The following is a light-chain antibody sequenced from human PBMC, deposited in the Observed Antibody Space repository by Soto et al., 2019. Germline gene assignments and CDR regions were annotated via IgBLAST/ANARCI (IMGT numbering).Light chain of an antibody. V-gene: IGLV2-14*03. J-gene: IGLJ1*01. Sequence: QSVLTQPASVSGSPGQSITISCTGTSSDVGAYNFVSWHQQHPGKAPKLMIYNVYDRPSGISYRFSGSKSGNTASLTISGLQGEDEADYYCSAYTVSRTYVFGTGTKVPV. CDR2: NVY. CDR1: SSDVGAYNF. CDR3: SAYTVSRTYV.